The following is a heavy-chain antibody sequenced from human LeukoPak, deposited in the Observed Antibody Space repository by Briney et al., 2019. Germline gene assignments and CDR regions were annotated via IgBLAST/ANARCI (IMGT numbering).Heavy chain of an antibody. CDR3: ARVGGYSSSWSIDY. V-gene: IGHV4-59*01. CDR1: GGSISSYY. Sequence: SETLSLTCTVSGGSISSYYWSWIRQPPGKGLEWIGYIYYSGSTNYNPSLKSRVTISVDTSKNQFSLKLSSVTAADTAVYYCARVGGYSSSWSIDYWGQGTLVTVSS. J-gene: IGHJ4*02. CDR2: IYYSGST. D-gene: IGHD6-13*01.